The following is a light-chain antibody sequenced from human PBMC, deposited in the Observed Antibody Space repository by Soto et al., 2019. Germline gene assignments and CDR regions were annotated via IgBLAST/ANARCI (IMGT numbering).Light chain of an antibody. V-gene: IGLV2-14*01. Sequence: QSALTQPASVSGSPGQSITISCTGASSDVGDYNYVSLYQQHPGKAPKVIIYEVSNRPSGVSNRFSGSKSGNTASLTISGLQAEDEADYYCSSYTRRDNYAFGTGTKVTVL. CDR2: EVS. CDR1: SSDVGDYNY. CDR3: SSYTRRDNYA. J-gene: IGLJ1*01.